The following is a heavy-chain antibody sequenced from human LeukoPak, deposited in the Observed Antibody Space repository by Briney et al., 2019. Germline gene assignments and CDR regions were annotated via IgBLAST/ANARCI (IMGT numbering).Heavy chain of an antibody. J-gene: IGHJ3*02. CDR1: GFTFSSYS. CDR3: AKEGHYYGSGPEGTFDI. CDR2: ISSSRSYI. V-gene: IGHV3-21*01. D-gene: IGHD3-10*01. Sequence: GGSLRLSCAASGFTFSSYSMNWVRQAQGKGLEWFSSISSSRSYIYYADSVKGRFTISRDNAKNSLYLQMNSLRAEDTAVYYCAKEGHYYGSGPEGTFDIWGQGTMVTVSS.